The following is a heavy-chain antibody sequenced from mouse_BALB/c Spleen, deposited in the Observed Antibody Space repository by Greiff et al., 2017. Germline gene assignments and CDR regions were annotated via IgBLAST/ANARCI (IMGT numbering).Heavy chain of an antibody. V-gene: IGHV1-87*01. Sequence: QVQLQQSGAELARPGASVKLSCKASGYTFTSYWMQWVKQRPGQGLEWIGAIYPGDGDTRYTQKFKGKATLTADKSSSTAYMQLSSLASEDSAVYYCARLGGPSYWYFDVWGAGTTVTVSS. CDR2: IYPGDGDT. CDR3: ARLGGPSYWYFDV. D-gene: IGHD2-10*02. CDR1: GYTFTSYW. J-gene: IGHJ1*01.